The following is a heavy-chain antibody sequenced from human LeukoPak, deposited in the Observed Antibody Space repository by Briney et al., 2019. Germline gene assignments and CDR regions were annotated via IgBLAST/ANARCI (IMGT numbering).Heavy chain of an antibody. CDR2: IYPGDPDT. V-gene: IGHV5-51*01. CDR3: ARSTGCSYPDAFDV. D-gene: IGHD3-22*01. J-gene: IGHJ3*01. CDR1: GYRFTNYW. Sequence: GESLKISCKGPGYRFTNYWIGWVRQMPGKGLEWMGIIYPGDPDTRYSPSFQGQVTISADKSINTAYLQWSSLRASDTAMYYCARSTGCSYPDAFDVWGRGTMVTVSS.